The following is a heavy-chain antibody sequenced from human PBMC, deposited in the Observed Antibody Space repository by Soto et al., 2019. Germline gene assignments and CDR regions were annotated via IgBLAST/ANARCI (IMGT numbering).Heavy chain of an antibody. D-gene: IGHD1-1*01. J-gene: IGHJ2*01. V-gene: IGHV4-31*02. CDR2: IYYSGST. Sequence: KGMERIGYIYYSGSTYYNPSLKSRVTISVDTSKNQFSLKLSSVTAADTAVYYCAFSCYGAHRDLHYFPARRTSDL. CDR3: AFSCYGAHRDLHYFPARRTSDL.